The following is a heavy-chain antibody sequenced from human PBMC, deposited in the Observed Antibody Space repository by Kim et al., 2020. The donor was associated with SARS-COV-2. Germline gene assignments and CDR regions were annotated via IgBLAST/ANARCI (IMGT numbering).Heavy chain of an antibody. Sequence: GGSLRLSCAASGFTFSSYSMNWVRQAPGKGLEWVSSISSSSSYIYYADSVKGRFTISRDNAKNSLYLQMNSLRAEDTAVYYCARDATSITMIVVAQGGAFEIWGQGTMDTVSS. D-gene: IGHD3-22*01. CDR2: ISSSSSYI. V-gene: IGHV3-21*01. CDR1: GFTFSSYS. CDR3: ARDATSITMIVVAQGGAFEI. J-gene: IGHJ3*02.